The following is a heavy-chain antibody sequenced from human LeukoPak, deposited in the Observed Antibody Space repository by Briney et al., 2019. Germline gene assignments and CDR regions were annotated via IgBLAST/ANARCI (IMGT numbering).Heavy chain of an antibody. V-gene: IGHV3-30*18. CDR1: GFTFSSYG. D-gene: IGHD5-12*01. CDR2: ISYDGSNK. CDR3: AKGDSYGGYIGHDY. J-gene: IGHJ4*02. Sequence: GGSLRLSCAASGFTFSSYGMHWVRQAPGKGLEWVAVISYDGSNKYYADSVKGRFTISRDNSKNTLYLQMDSLRTEDTAVYYCAKGDSYGGYIGHDYWGQGTLVTVSS.